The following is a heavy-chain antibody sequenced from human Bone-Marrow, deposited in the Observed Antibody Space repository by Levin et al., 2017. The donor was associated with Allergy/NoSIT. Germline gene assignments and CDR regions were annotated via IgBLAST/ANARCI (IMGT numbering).Heavy chain of an antibody. CDR2: IKSKTDGGAT. D-gene: IGHD2/OR15-2a*01. Sequence: GGSLRLSCAASGFTFNNAWMNWVRQAPGKGLEWVARIKSKTDGGATDYAAPVRGRFTVSRDDSSNRLDLQMNSLDTEDTGVYFCTTGNCDSVSCPDSFNFYFMDIWGKGTTVTV. V-gene: IGHV3-15*01. CDR3: TTGNCDSVSCPDSFNFYFMDI. CDR1: GFTFNNAW. J-gene: IGHJ6*03.